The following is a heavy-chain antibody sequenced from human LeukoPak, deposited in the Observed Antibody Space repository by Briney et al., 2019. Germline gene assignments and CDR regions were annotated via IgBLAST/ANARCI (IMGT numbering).Heavy chain of an antibody. D-gene: IGHD2-15*01. Sequence: ASVKVSCKASGYTFTAYYVHWVRQAPGQGLEWMGWINPNSGGTNYAQKFQGRVTMTRDTSISTAYTELSRLGSDDTAVYYCARDGGYCSGGSCYSGTITPLDYWGQGTLVTVSS. CDR3: ARDGGYCSGGSCYSGTITPLDY. CDR2: INPNSGGT. V-gene: IGHV1-2*02. J-gene: IGHJ4*02. CDR1: GYTFTAYY.